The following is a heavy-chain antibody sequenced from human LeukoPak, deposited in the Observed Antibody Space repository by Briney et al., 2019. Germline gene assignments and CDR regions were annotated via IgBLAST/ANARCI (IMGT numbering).Heavy chain of an antibody. CDR1: GGSISSYY. Sequence: SETLSLTCTVSGGSISSYYWSWIRQPPGKGLEWIGYIYYSGSTNYNPSLKSRVTISVDTSKNQFSLKLSSVTAADTAVYYCARGRLRYFDWLRSPIHAFDIWGQGTMVTVSS. J-gene: IGHJ3*02. CDR2: IYYSGST. V-gene: IGHV4-59*08. CDR3: ARGRLRYFDWLRSPIHAFDI. D-gene: IGHD3-9*01.